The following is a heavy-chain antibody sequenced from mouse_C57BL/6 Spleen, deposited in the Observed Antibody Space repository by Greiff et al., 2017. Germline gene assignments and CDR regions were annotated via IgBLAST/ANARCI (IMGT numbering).Heavy chain of an antibody. CDR3: ARSEGYVYYFDY. D-gene: IGHD2-2*01. CDR1: GYAFSSSW. J-gene: IGHJ2*01. V-gene: IGHV1-82*01. CDR2: IYPGDGDT. Sequence: QVQLQQSGPELVKPGASVKISCKASGYAFSSSWMNWVKQRPGKGLEWIGRIYPGDGDTTYNGKFKGKATLTADKSSSTAYMQLSSLTSEDSAVYFCARSEGYVYYFDYWGQGTTLTVSS.